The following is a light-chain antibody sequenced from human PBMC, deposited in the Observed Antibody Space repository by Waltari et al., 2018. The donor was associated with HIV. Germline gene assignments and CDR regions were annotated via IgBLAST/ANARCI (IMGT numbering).Light chain of an antibody. CDR3: ASWDDRLGGQGV. J-gene: IGLJ3*02. Sequence: QPMLTQPPSASGIPGQRVTISCSGTISNIGKNTVNWYQQFPGTAPKLLIYNNNLRPARVPDRFSGSQSGASASLAIRGLQSEDEADYYWASWDDRLGGQGVFGGGTRLTVL. V-gene: IGLV1-44*01. CDR1: ISNIGKNT. CDR2: NNN.